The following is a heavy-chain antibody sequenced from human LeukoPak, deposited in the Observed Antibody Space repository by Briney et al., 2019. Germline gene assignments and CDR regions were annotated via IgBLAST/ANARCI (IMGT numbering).Heavy chain of an antibody. D-gene: IGHD4-17*01. CDR3: ARHESDYGDYAPWFDP. Sequence: GSLRLSCAASGFTFSSYAMSWVRRAPGKGLEWIGSIYYSGSTYYNPSLKSRVTISVDTSKNQFSLKLSSVTAADTAVYYCARHESDYGDYAPWFDPWGQGTLVTVSS. V-gene: IGHV4-39*01. CDR1: GFTFSSYA. J-gene: IGHJ5*02. CDR2: IYYSGST.